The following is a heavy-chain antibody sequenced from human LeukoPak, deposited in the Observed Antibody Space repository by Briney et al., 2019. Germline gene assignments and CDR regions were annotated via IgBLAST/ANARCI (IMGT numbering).Heavy chain of an antibody. J-gene: IGHJ2*01. D-gene: IGHD6-13*01. V-gene: IGHV3-11*01. Sequence: NPGGSLRLSCAASGFTFSDYYMSWIRQAPGKGLEWVSYISSSGSTIYYADSVKGRFTISRDNAKNSLYLQMNSLRAEDTAVYYCARCSSWASHFDLWGRGTLVTVSS. CDR3: ARCSSWASHFDL. CDR2: ISSSGSTI. CDR1: GFTFSDYY.